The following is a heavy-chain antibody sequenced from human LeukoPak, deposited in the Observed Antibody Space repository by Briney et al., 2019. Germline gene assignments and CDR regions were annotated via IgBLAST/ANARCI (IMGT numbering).Heavy chain of an antibody. CDR2: IHYGGNT. D-gene: IGHD5-24*01. Sequence: SETLSLTCTVFGGSISNHYWSWIRQPPGKGLEWIGYIHYGGNTDYNPSLKSRLTISVDTSKNQFSLKLSSVTAADTAVYYCVRRGDGYPYYFDYWGQGTLVTVSS. V-gene: IGHV4-59*11. CDR3: VRRGDGYPYYFDY. CDR1: GGSISNHY. J-gene: IGHJ4*02.